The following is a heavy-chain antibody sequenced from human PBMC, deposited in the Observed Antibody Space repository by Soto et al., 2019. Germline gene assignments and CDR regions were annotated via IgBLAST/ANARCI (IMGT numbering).Heavy chain of an antibody. D-gene: IGHD3-22*01. CDR2: ISYDGSNK. J-gene: IGHJ4*02. V-gene: IGHV3-30*18. CDR1: GFTFSSYG. Sequence: PGGSLRLSCAASGFTFSSYGMHWVRQAPGKGLEWVAVISYDGSNKYYADSVKGRFTISRDNSKNTLYLQMNSLRAEDTAVYYCAKVTLEVGPYFDYWGQGTLVTVSS. CDR3: AKVTLEVGPYFDY.